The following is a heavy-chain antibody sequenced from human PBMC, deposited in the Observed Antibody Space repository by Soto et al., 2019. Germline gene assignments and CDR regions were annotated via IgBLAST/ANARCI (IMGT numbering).Heavy chain of an antibody. CDR2: IYYSGST. CDR1: GGSIISGDYY. D-gene: IGHD3-10*01. Sequence: SETLSLTCTVSGGSIISGDYYWSWIRQPPGKGLEWIGYIYYSGSTYYNPSLKSRVTISVDTSNNQFSLKLSSVTAADTAVYYCARDRTYYYGGTDYFGMDVWGRGTTVTGSS. J-gene: IGHJ6*02. CDR3: ARDRTYYYGGTDYFGMDV. V-gene: IGHV4-30-4*02.